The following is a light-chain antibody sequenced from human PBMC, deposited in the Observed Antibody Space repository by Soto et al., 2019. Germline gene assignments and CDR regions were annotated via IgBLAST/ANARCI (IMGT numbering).Light chain of an antibody. Sequence: DIQIPQSPSSLSASVVDRVTITCRASQSISSYLNWYQKKPGKAPKLLIYAASSLQSGVPSRFSGSGSGTEFTLTIRSLQTEDLATYDGQQYKSYSALTGGGVTKVDIK. CDR1: QSISSY. CDR3: QQYKSYSALT. J-gene: IGKJ4*01. V-gene: IGKV1-39*01. CDR2: AAS.